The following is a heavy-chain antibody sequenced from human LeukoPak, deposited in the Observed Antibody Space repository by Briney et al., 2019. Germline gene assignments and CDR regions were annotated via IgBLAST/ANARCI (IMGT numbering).Heavy chain of an antibody. CDR2: IYYSGST. CDR1: GGPISRYY. CDR3: AMDQFSCDYFDY. D-gene: IGHD2-2*03. J-gene: IGHJ4*02. Sequence: SETLSLTCTVSGGPISRYYWSWIRQPPGKGLEGIGYIYYSGSTNYNPSLKSRVTISVDTSKNQFSVTLSSVPAADTAVYYCAMDQFSCDYFDYWGQGTLVTVSS. V-gene: IGHV4-59*12.